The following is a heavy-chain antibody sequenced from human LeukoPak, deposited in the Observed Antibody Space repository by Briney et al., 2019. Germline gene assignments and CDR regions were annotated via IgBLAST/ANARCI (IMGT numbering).Heavy chain of an antibody. D-gene: IGHD3-22*01. V-gene: IGHV1-18*01. J-gene: IGHJ4*02. CDR3: ARDRVITRNYYDSSGYPI. CDR1: GYTFISYG. CDR2: INVYNNNT. Sequence: GASVKVSCKASGYTFISYGISWVRQAPGQGLEWMGWINVYNNNTKYAQKVQDRVTMTTDTSTSTAYMELRSLRSDDTAVYYCARDRVITRNYYDSSGYPIWGQGTLVTVSS.